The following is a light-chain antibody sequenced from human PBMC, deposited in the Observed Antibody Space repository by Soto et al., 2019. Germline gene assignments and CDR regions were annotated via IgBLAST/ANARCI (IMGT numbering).Light chain of an antibody. CDR3: SSYTTSASLL. J-gene: IGLJ2*01. Sequence: QSALTQPASMSGSPGQSIAISCTGTTSDVGAYNYVSWYQRHPGKAPKLIIYEVSTRPSGVSNRFSGSKSGNTASLAISGLQAEDEADYYCSSYTTSASLLFGGGTKLTVL. CDR2: EVS. V-gene: IGLV2-14*01. CDR1: TSDVGAYNY.